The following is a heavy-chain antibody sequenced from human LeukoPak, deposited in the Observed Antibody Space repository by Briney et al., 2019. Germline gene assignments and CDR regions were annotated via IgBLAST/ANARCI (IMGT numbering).Heavy chain of an antibody. CDR3: AGGSSWPGLSF. CDR1: GFTVSGKY. Sequence: GGSLRLSCAASGFTVSGKYMSWVRQAPGMGLEWVSVIYTAGSTSYPDSVRGRFTLSRANSKDTLYLQINSLRAEDTAVYFCAGGSSWPGLSFWGQGTLLTVSS. D-gene: IGHD6-13*01. CDR2: IYTAGST. J-gene: IGHJ4*02. V-gene: IGHV3-53*01.